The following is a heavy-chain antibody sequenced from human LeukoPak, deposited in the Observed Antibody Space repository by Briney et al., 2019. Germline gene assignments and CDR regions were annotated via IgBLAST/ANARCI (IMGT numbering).Heavy chain of an antibody. J-gene: IGHJ6*02. CDR3: ASAFAISYYYYGMDV. Sequence: ASVKVSCKASGYTFTGYYMHWVRQAPGQGLEWMGRINPNSGGTNYAQKFQGRVTKIRDTSISTAYMELSRLRSDDTAVYYCASAFAISYYYYGMDVWGQGTTVTVSS. D-gene: IGHD3-9*01. V-gene: IGHV1-2*06. CDR2: INPNSGGT. CDR1: GYTFTGYY.